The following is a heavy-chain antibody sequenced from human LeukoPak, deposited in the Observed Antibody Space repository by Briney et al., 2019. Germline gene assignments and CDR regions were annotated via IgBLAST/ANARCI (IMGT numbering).Heavy chain of an antibody. CDR2: ITDSGGDT. V-gene: IGHV3-23*01. Sequence: GGSLRLSCAASGFTFNSYAMTWVRQAPGKGLEWVSAITDSGGDTNYADSVKGRFTASRDNSKNTLYMEMNSLRSEDTAVYYCATASRGYTADDFSFDYWGQGTLVTVSS. J-gene: IGHJ4*02. CDR3: ATASRGYTADDFSFDY. D-gene: IGHD5-12*01. CDR1: GFTFNSYA.